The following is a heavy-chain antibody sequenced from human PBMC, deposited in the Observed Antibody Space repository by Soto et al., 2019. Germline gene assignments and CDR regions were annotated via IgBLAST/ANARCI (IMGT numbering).Heavy chain of an antibody. CDR1: GFTFSDTL. CDR3: ARDIVSVGPRANEAFDV. D-gene: IGHD1-1*01. CDR2: INPANGNT. Sequence: QVQLVQSGAELKKPGASVNISCQASGFTFSDTLITWVRQGPGQRLEWMGWINPANGNTRYSESFQGRVTISSLSSASTAYVALSALTSEDTAVYYWARDIVSVGPRANEAFDVWGQGTMITVSS. V-gene: IGHV1-3*01. J-gene: IGHJ3*01.